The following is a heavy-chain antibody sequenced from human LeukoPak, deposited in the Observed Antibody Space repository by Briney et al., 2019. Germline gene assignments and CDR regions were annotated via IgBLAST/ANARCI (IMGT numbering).Heavy chain of an antibody. CDR2: IYYRGST. D-gene: IGHD6-13*01. Sequence: PSETLSLTCTVSGGSISSSSYYWGWIRQPPGKGLEWIGSIYYRGSTYYNPSLKSRVTMSVDTSKNQFSLKLSSVTAADTAVYYCARRGQAAARWGQGTLVTVSS. CDR1: GGSISSSSYY. V-gene: IGHV4-39*07. J-gene: IGHJ4*02. CDR3: ARRGQAAAR.